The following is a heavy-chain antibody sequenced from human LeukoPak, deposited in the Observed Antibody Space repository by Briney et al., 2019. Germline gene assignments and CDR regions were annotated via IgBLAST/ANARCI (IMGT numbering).Heavy chain of an antibody. V-gene: IGHV3-21*01. CDR1: GFTFSSYS. J-gene: IGHJ4*02. Sequence: GGSLRLSCAASGFTFSSYSMNWVRQAPGKGLESVSSISSSSSYIYYADSVKGRFTISRDNAKNSLYLQMNSLRAEDTAVYYCARDRGGKYCSSTSCPVDYWGQGTLVTVSS. CDR2: ISSSSSYI. CDR3: ARDRGGKYCSSTSCPVDY. D-gene: IGHD2-2*01.